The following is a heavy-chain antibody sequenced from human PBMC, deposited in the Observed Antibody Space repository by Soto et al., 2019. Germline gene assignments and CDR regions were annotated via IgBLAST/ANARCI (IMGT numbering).Heavy chain of an antibody. CDR3: ARTYCSDGDCRLQDS. CDR2: IYYSGST. CDR1: GGSISSGDYY. Sequence: PSETLSLTCTVSGGSISSGDYYWSWIRQPPGKGLEWIGYIYYSGSTYYNPSLKSRVTISVDTSKNQFSLKLSSVTAADTAVYYCARTYCSDGDCRLQDSWGQGTLVTVSS. D-gene: IGHD2-21*01. V-gene: IGHV4-30-4*01. J-gene: IGHJ4*02.